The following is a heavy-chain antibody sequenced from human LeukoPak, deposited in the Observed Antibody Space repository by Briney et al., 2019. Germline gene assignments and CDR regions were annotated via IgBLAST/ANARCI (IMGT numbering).Heavy chain of an antibody. D-gene: IGHD3-10*01. CDR2: ISSSGSTI. V-gene: IGHV3-48*03. CDR3: AGGIAMVRGGDV. J-gene: IGHJ6*04. CDR1: GFTFSSYE. Sequence: GGSLRLSCAASGFTFSSYEMNWVRQAPGKGLEWVSYISSSGSTIYYADSVKGQFTISRDNAKNSLYLQMNSLRVEDTAVYYCAGGIAMVRGGDVWGKGTTVTVSS.